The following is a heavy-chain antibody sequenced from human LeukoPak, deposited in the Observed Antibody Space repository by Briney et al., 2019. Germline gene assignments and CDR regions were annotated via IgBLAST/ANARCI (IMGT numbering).Heavy chain of an antibody. Sequence: ASVKVSCKASGYTFTGYYMHWVRQSPGQGLEWMGWINPNSGGTNYAQKFQGRVAMTRDTSISTAYMELSRLRSDDTAVYYCARDQQAAPYNWFDPWGQGTLVTVSS. CDR1: GYTFTGYY. CDR3: ARDQQAAPYNWFDP. CDR2: INPNSGGT. V-gene: IGHV1-2*02. J-gene: IGHJ5*02. D-gene: IGHD2-15*01.